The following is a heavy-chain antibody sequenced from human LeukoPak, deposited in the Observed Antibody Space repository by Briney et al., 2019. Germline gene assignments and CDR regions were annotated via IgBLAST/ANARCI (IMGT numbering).Heavy chain of an antibody. Sequence: SETLFLTCSVSGDSVSRSDSYWAWIRQPPGKGLEWIGTIYYSGRTYYSPSLKSRVTMSVDPSNNQSSLNLRSVTAADTAVYYCARRRYYDGSGYLEWGQGTLLSVSP. V-gene: IGHV4-39*01. CDR3: ARRRYYDGSGYLE. J-gene: IGHJ1*01. D-gene: IGHD3-22*01. CDR2: IYYSGRT. CDR1: GDSVSRSDSY.